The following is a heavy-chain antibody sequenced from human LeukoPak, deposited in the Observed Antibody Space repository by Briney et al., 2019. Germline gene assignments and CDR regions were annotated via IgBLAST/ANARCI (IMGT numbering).Heavy chain of an antibody. CDR3: AEDVTMVRGAFYRYYYYYMDV. V-gene: IGHV3-23*01. D-gene: IGHD3-10*01. CDR2: ISGSGGST. Sequence: PGGSLRLSCAASGFTFSSYAMSWVRQAPGKGLEWVSAISGSGGSTYYADSVKGRFTISRDNSKNTLYLQMNSLRAEDTAVYYCAEDVTMVRGAFYRYYYYYMDVWGKGTTVTVSS. J-gene: IGHJ6*03. CDR1: GFTFSSYA.